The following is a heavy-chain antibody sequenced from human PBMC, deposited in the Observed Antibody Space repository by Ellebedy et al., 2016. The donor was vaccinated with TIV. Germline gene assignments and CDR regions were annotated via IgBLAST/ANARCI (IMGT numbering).Heavy chain of an antibody. CDR1: GYSFTNTG. J-gene: IGHJ4*02. CDR2: ISADKGDT. CDR3: ARGWDLLGFGLSYY. V-gene: IGHV1-18*04. Sequence: AASVKVSCKASGYSFTNTGFNWVRQAPGQGLEWMGWISADKGDTKYARKFHGRVTLTTDTSTRTAQMELRSLRSDDTAVYYCARGWDLLGFGLSYYWGQGTLFTVSS. D-gene: IGHD2-15*01.